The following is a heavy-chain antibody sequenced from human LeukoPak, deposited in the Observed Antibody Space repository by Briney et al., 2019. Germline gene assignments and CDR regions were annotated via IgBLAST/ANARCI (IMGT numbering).Heavy chain of an antibody. CDR3: ARAERRYWFDP. CDR1: GGSISSYS. D-gene: IGHD1-1*01. V-gene: IGHV4-59*13. J-gene: IGHJ5*02. CDR2: MYYSGST. Sequence: SETLSLTCTVSGGSISSYSWSWIGQPPGKGLEWIGYMYYSGSTNYNPSLKSRVTISGDTSKNQFSLKLSSVTAADTAVYYCARAERRYWFDPWGQGTLVTVSS.